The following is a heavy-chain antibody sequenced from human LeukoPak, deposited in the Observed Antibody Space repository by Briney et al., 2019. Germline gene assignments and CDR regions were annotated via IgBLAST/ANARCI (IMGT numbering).Heavy chain of an antibody. CDR1: GFTFSSYG. J-gene: IGHJ6*02. CDR2: ISYDGSNK. D-gene: IGHD1-26*01. V-gene: IGHV3-30*18. CDR3: AKDETSYVDKILSSAMDV. Sequence: GGSLRLSCAASGFTFSSYGMHWVRQAPGKGLECVAVISYDGSNKYYADSVKGRFTISRDNSKNTLYLQMNSLRAEDTAVYYCAKDETSYVDKILSSAMDVWGQGTTVTVSS.